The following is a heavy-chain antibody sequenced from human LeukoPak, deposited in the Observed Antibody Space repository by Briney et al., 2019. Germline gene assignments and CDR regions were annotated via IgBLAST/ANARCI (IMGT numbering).Heavy chain of an antibody. CDR1: GFTFSSYA. V-gene: IGHV3-23*01. J-gene: IGHJ4*02. Sequence: PGGSLRLSCAASGFTFSSYAMSWVRQAPGKGLEWVSAISGSGGSTYYADSVKGRFTISRDNSKNTLYLQMNSLRAEDTAVYYCAKDTTSFITMIVVAFDYWGQGTLVTVSS. CDR2: ISGSGGST. CDR3: AKDTTSFITMIVVAFDY. D-gene: IGHD3-22*01.